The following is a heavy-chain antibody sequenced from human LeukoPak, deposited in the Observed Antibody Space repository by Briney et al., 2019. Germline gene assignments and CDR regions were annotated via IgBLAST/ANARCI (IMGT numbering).Heavy chain of an antibody. CDR3: AADSSGYANWFDP. Sequence: SETLSLTCTVSGGSISSYYWSWIRQPPGKGLEWIGYIYYSGSTNYNPPLKSRVTISVDTSKNQFSLKLSSVTAADTAVYYCAADSSGYANWFDPWGQGTLVTVS. D-gene: IGHD3-22*01. CDR2: IYYSGST. CDR1: GGSISSYY. J-gene: IGHJ5*02. V-gene: IGHV4-59*01.